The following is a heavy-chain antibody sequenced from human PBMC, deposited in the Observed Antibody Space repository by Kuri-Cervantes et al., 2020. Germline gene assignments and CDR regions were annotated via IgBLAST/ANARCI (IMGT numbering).Heavy chain of an antibody. CDR1: GFTFSNAW. CDR2: IRNKLDGGTT. CDR3: TTFNDRDAFDI. Sequence: LSLTCAGSGFTFSNAWMSWVRQAPGKGLEWVGLIRNKLDGGTTDYAAPVKGRLSISRDDSKSTLSLQMISLQTEDTAIYYCTTFNDRDAFDIWGQGTMVTVSS. J-gene: IGHJ3*02. V-gene: IGHV3-15*01.